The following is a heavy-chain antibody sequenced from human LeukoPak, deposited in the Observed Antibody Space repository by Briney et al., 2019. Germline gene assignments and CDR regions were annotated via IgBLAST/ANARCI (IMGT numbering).Heavy chain of an antibody. V-gene: IGHV3-7*01. CDR2: IKQDGTAK. CDR3: VRYCNGGSCYRAAFDV. CDR1: GLSLSSYW. D-gene: IGHD2-15*01. J-gene: IGHJ3*01. Sequence: GGSLRLSCAASGLSLSSYWMTWVRQAPGKGLQWVASIKQDGTAKYYVDSVKGRFTISRDNSKNTLYLRMNSLRAEDTAVYYCVRYCNGGSCYRAAFDVWGPGTTVTVSS.